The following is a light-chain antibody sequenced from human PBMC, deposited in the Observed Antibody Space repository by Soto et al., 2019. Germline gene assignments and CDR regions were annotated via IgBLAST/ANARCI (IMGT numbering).Light chain of an antibody. J-gene: IGKJ5*01. Sequence: EIVLTQSPATLSLSPWERATLSSSASPSVTNFLAWYQQKPGQAPRLLIYGAFNRATGIPARFSGRGSGTDITLTLGSLEPEDSAIYYCQQRKIWPPVTFGQGTRLEIK. CDR3: QQRKIWPPVT. V-gene: IGKV3-11*01. CDR2: GAF. CDR1: PSVTNF.